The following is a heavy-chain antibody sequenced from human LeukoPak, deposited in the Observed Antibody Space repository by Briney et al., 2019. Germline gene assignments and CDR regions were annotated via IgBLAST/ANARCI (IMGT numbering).Heavy chain of an antibody. CDR2: IYFTGST. CDR3: ARVAYGDYYFDY. CDR1: GGSISSYY. Sequence: SETLSLTCTVSGGSISSYYWSWIRQPAGKGLEWIGRIYFTGSTNYNPSVKSRVTMSIDTSKNQFSLKLSSVTAVDTAVYYCARVAYGDYYFDYWGQGTLVTVSS. V-gene: IGHV4-4*07. J-gene: IGHJ4*02. D-gene: IGHD4-17*01.